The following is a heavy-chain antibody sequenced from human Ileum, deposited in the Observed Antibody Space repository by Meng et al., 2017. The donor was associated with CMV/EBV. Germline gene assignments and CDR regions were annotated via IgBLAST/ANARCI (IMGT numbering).Heavy chain of an antibody. CDR2: ISARTGSIT. V-gene: IGHV3-69-1*01. CDR3: ARDPDHDRYGSGRCLDY. Sequence: GESLKISCAVSGFLFSDYWMNWVRQAPGKGPEWIAYISARTGSITFYADSVKGRFTISRDNANNLLSLQMTSLRADDTAVYFCARDPDHDRYGSGRCLDYWGQGTLVTVSS. D-gene: IGHD3-10*01. J-gene: IGHJ4*02. CDR1: GFLFSDYW.